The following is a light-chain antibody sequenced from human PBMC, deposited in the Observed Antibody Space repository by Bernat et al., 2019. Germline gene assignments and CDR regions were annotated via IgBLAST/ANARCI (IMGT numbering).Light chain of an antibody. CDR2: QDD. J-gene: IGLJ3*02. Sequence: SYELTQPPSVSVSPGQTASITCSGDKLGDKFACWYQQKPGRSPVLVIYQDDKRPSGIPERFSGSNSGSTATLTISGTQAMDEADYYCQAWDSSTWVFGGGTKLTVL. CDR3: QAWDSSTWV. V-gene: IGLV3-1*01. CDR1: KLGDKF.